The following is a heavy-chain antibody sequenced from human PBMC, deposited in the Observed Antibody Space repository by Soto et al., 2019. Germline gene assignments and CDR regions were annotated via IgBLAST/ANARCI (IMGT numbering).Heavy chain of an antibody. CDR2: IYHGGST. CDR3: ARVGPWVPYYYDSSPYNFENWFDP. Sequence: SETLSITCALSVYSISIGYYWGCLRQPPVKGLECIGRIYHGGSTYYNPSLNSRVTLSIDMTNNHVSLILNSVTAADTAVYYCARVGPWVPYYYDSSPYNFENWFDPWGQGTMVTVSS. CDR1: VYSISIGYY. V-gene: IGHV4-38-2*01. D-gene: IGHD3-22*01. J-gene: IGHJ5*02.